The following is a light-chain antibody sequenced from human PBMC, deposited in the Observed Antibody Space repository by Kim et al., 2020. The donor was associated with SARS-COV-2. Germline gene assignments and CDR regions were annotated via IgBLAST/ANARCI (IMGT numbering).Light chain of an antibody. CDR1: SGHSSYA. J-gene: IGLJ3*02. CDR3: QTWGTGIPV. V-gene: IGLV4-69*01. CDR2: LNGDGSH. Sequence: SVKLTCTLSSGHSSYAIAWHQQQPEKGPRYLMKLNGDGSHSKGDGIPDRFSGSSSGAERYLTISSLQSEDEADYYCQTWGTGIPVFGGGTKLTV.